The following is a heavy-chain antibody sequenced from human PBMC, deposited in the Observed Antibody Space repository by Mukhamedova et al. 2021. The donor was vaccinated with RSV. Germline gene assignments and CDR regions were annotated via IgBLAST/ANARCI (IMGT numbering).Heavy chain of an antibody. Sequence: GLEWIGSIYYSGSTYYNPSLKSRVTISVDTSKNQFSLKLSSVTAADTAVYYCASSQPSLGAPKGVVVVAAIDYWGQGTLVTVSS. CDR3: ASSQPSLGAPKGVVVVAAIDY. CDR2: IYYSGST. J-gene: IGHJ4*02. D-gene: IGHD2-15*01. V-gene: IGHV4-39*07.